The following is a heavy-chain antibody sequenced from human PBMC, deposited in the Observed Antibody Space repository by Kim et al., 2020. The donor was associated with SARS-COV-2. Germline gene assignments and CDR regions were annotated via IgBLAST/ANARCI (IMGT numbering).Heavy chain of an antibody. J-gene: IGHJ6*02. CDR2: INPSGGST. CDR1: GYTFTSYY. D-gene: IGHD3-3*01. CDR3: ARARRITIFGVVAYYYYGMDL. V-gene: IGHV1-46*01. Sequence: ASVKVSCKASGYTFTSYYMHWVRQAPGQGLEWMGIINPSGGSTSYAQKFQGRVTMTRDTSTSTVYMELSSLRSEDTAVYYCARARRITIFGVVAYYYYGMDLWGQGTTVTVSS.